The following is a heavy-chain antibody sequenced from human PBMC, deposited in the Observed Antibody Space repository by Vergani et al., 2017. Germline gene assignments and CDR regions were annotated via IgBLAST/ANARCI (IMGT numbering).Heavy chain of an antibody. Sequence: VQLQESGPGLVKPSETLSVTCTVSGYSITRAYYWGWIRQAPGKGLEYIGSIYDSGSTYYNPSLKSRVAISLDASNSQFSLRLSSVTAADTAVYYCARAACTTTSCYTWDGFFFDYWGQGTLVTVSS. V-gene: IGHV4-38-2*02. CDR3: ARAACTTTSCYTWDGFFFDY. D-gene: IGHD2-2*02. CDR2: IYDSGST. J-gene: IGHJ4*02. CDR1: GYSITRAYY.